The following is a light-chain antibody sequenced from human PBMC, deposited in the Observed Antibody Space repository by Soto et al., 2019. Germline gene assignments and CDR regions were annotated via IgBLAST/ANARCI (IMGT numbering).Light chain of an antibody. Sequence: SYELTQPHSVSVAPGQTARITCGGNNIGSKNVHWYQQKPGQAPVLVVYDDSDRPSGIPERFSGSNSGNTATLTISRVEAGDESDYYWQVWDSSSEHPFVFGTGPKVTVL. CDR1: NIGSKN. J-gene: IGLJ1*01. V-gene: IGLV3-21*02. CDR2: DDS. CDR3: QVWDSSSEHPFV.